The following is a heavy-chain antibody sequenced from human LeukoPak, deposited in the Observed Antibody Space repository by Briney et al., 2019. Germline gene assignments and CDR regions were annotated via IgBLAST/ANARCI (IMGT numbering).Heavy chain of an antibody. V-gene: IGHV1-8*01. Sequence: VASVKVSCKASGYTFTSYDINWVRQATGQGLEWMGWMNPNSGNTGCAQKFQGRVTMTRNTSISTAYMELSSLRSEDTAVYYCAREFTKKRGLYGYYYYYGMDVWGQGTTVTVSS. CDR2: MNPNSGNT. D-gene: IGHD2/OR15-2a*01. CDR3: AREFTKKRGLYGYYYYYGMDV. CDR1: GYTFTSYD. J-gene: IGHJ6*02.